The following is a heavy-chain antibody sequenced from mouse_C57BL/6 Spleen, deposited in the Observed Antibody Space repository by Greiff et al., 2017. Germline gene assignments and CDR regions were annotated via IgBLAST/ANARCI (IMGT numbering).Heavy chain of an antibody. Sequence: VQLQQPGAELVRPGSSVKLSCKASGYTFTSYWMHWVKQRPIQGLEWIGNIDPSDSETHYNQKFKDKATLTVDKSSSTAYMQLSSLTSEDSAVYYCARGIFITTVVRYFDVWGTGTTVTVSS. CDR1: GYTFTSYW. D-gene: IGHD1-1*01. CDR2: IDPSDSET. CDR3: ARGIFITTVVRYFDV. J-gene: IGHJ1*03. V-gene: IGHV1-52*01.